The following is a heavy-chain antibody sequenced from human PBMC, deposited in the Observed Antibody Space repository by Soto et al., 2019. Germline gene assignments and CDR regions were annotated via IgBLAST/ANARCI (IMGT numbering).Heavy chain of an antibody. D-gene: IGHD3-9*01. V-gene: IGHV1-3*01. J-gene: IGHJ5*02. Sequence: ASVKVSCKASGYTFTGYAMHWVRQAPGQRLEWMGWINAGNGNTKYSQKFQGRVTITGDKSASTAYMELSSLRSEDTAVYYCARDPSDDILTGYSVNGDNWFDPWGQGTLVTVSS. CDR2: INAGNGNT. CDR3: ARDPSDDILTGYSVNGDNWFDP. CDR1: GYTFTGYA.